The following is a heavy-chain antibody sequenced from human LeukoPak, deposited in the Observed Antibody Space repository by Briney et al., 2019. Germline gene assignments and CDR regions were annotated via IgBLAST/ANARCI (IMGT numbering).Heavy chain of an antibody. CDR2: IYYSGST. D-gene: IGHD4-17*01. CDR1: GGSISSYY. Sequence: SGTLSLTCTVSGGSISSYYWSWIRQPPGKGLEWIGYIYYSGSTNYNPSLKSRVTISVDTSKNQFSLKLSSVTAADTAVYYCARGDYEGIYYWGQGTLVTVSS. J-gene: IGHJ4*02. CDR3: ARGDYEGIYY. V-gene: IGHV4-59*01.